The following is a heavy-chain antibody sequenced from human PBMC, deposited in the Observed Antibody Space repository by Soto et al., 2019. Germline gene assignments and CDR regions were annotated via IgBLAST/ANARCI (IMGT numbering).Heavy chain of an antibody. V-gene: IGHV5-51*01. CDR1: GYSFTSYW. CDR2: IYPGDSDT. D-gene: IGHD3-22*01. J-gene: IGHJ4*02. Sequence: PGESLKISCKGSGYSFTSYWIGWVRQMPGKGLEWMGIIYPGDSDTRYSPSFQGQVTISADKSISTAYLQWSSLKASDTAMYYCARPYYVSSGYFGYFDYWGQGTLVTVSS. CDR3: ARPYYVSSGYFGYFDY.